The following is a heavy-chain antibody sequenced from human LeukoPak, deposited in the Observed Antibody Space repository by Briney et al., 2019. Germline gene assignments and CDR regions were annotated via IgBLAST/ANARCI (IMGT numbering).Heavy chain of an antibody. CDR2: ISGSGGST. J-gene: IGHJ4*02. D-gene: IGHD5-12*01. CDR1: GFTFSSYG. V-gene: IGHV3-23*01. Sequence: GGSLRLSCAASGFTFSSYGMSWVRQAPGQGLEWVSVISGSGGSTYYADSVKGRFTISRDNSKNTLYLQMNSLRAEDTAVYYCAKDSGYDFVNYWGQGTLVTVSS. CDR3: AKDSGYDFVNY.